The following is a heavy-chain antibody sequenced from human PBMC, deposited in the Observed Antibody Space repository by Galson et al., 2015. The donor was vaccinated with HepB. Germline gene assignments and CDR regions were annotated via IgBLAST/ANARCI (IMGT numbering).Heavy chain of an antibody. CDR1: GFSLGTSGMC. D-gene: IGHD5-18*01. V-gene: IGHV2-70*11. CDR3: AREAGADTSSPMDAFDI. CDR2: IDWDDDE. Sequence: PALVKPTQTLTLTCSFSGFSLGTSGMCVSWIRQPPGKALEWLARIDWDDDEYYSTSLKTRLTISKDSSKNQVVLTMTNMDPVDTATYYCAREAGADTSSPMDAFDIWGQGTMVTVSS. J-gene: IGHJ3*02.